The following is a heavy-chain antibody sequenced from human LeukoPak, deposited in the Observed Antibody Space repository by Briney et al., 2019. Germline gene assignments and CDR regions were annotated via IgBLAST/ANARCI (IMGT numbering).Heavy chain of an antibody. CDR2: INSDGSST. J-gene: IGHJ4*02. CDR1: GFTFSSYW. CDR3: AKGGKWDVTPFDY. Sequence: GGSLRLSCAASGFTFSSYWMHWVRQAPGKGLVWVSRINSDGSSTSYADSVKGRFTISRDNSKNTLYLQVSSLRAEDTAVYYCAKGGKWDVTPFDYWGQGTLVTVSS. V-gene: IGHV3-74*01. D-gene: IGHD1-26*01.